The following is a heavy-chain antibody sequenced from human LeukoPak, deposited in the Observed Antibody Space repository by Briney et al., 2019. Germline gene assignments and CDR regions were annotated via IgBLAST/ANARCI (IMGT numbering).Heavy chain of an antibody. Sequence: PGGSPRLSCAASGFTFSSYWMSWVRQAPGKGLEWVANIKQDGSEKYYVDSVKGRFTISRDNSRSTLYLQMNFLRTDDTAVYYCVKDRPNYYGSEGHYYRQNGDSWGQGTLVTVSS. CDR2: IKQDGSEK. V-gene: IGHV3-7*03. D-gene: IGHD3-22*01. J-gene: IGHJ5*01. CDR1: GFTFSSYW. CDR3: VKDRPNYYGSEGHYYRQNGDS.